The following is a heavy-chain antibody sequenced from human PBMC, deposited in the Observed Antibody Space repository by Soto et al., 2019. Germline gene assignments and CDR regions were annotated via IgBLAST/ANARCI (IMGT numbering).Heavy chain of an antibody. CDR3: VKDRDSNSWPSRDV. CDR1: GYTFTRNG. Sequence: ASVKVSCKTSGYTFTRNGISWVRQAPGQGLEWMGWISPKSGNIKYAQKLQGRVIMTIDTSTSTAYMELRSLRSDDTAVYYCVKDRDSNSWPSRDVWGPGTTVTVSS. V-gene: IGHV1-18*01. D-gene: IGHD3-22*01. CDR2: ISPKSGNI. J-gene: IGHJ6*02.